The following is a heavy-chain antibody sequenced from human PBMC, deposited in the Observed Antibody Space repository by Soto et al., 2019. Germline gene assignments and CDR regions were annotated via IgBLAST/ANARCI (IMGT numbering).Heavy chain of an antibody. V-gene: IGHV4-39*01. CDR3: FYGSGSYY. CDR1: GGSISSSSYY. CDR2: IYYSGST. D-gene: IGHD3-10*01. J-gene: IGHJ4*02. Sequence: SETLSLTCTVSGGSISSSSYYWGWIRQPPGKGLEWIGSIYYSGSTYYNPSLKSRVTISVDTSKNQFSLKLSSVTAADTAVYYCFYGSGSYYWGQGTLVTVSS.